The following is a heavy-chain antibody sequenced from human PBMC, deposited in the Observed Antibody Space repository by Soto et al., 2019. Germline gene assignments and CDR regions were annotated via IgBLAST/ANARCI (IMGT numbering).Heavy chain of an antibody. D-gene: IGHD3-22*01. V-gene: IGHV3-30-3*01. Sequence: GGSLRLSCAASGFTFSSYAMHWVRQAPGKGLEWVAVISYDGSNKYYADSVKGRFTISRDNSKNTLYLQMNSLRAEDTAVYYCARLYYYDSSGYYYPDAFDIWGQGTMVTVSS. CDR1: GFTFSSYA. CDR2: ISYDGSNK. J-gene: IGHJ3*02. CDR3: ARLYYYDSSGYYYPDAFDI.